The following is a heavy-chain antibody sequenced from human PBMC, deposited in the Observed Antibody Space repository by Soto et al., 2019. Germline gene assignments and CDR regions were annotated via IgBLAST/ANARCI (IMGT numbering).Heavy chain of an antibody. D-gene: IGHD4-17*01. V-gene: IGHV3-21*01. CDR3: ARDRRTTVVTPGNHYYGMDV. CDR1: GFTFSSYS. J-gene: IGHJ6*02. Sequence: PGGSLRLSCAASGFTFSSYSMNWVRQAPGKGLEWVSSISSSSSYIYYADSVKGRFTISRDNAKNSLYLQMNSLRAEDTAVYYCARDRRTTVVTPGNHYYGMDVWGQGTTVTVSS. CDR2: ISSSSSYI.